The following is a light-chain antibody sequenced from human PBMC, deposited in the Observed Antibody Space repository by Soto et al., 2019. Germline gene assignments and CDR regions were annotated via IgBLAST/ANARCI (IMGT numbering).Light chain of an antibody. Sequence: DIVMTQSPDSLAVSLGERATINCKSSQSVLYNSNNKNYLAWYQQKPGQPPKLLIYWASTRESGVPDRFSGSGSGTDFTLTISSLQAEDVAVYYCQQYYSIPVTFGPGTRVDIK. J-gene: IGKJ3*01. CDR1: QSVLYNSNNKNY. CDR2: WAS. CDR3: QQYYSIPVT. V-gene: IGKV4-1*01.